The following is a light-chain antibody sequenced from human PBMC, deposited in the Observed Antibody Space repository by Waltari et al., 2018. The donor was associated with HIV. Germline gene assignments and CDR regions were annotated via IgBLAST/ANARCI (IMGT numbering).Light chain of an antibody. Sequence: DIQMTQSPSTLSASLGDVIPITCRASQAVNTSLAWYQQKSGKAPKLLIYQASTLNTAVPSRFAASASGTDFTLTISGLQPDDFATYYCQQYNSYFRTFGQGTRV. V-gene: IGKV1-5*03. CDR1: QAVNTS. CDR3: QQYNSYFRT. J-gene: IGKJ1*01. CDR2: QAS.